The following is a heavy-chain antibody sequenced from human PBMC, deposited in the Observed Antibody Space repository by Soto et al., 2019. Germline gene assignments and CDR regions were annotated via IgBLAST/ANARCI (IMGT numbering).Heavy chain of an antibody. CDR1: GGSFSGYY. CDR2: INHSGST. Sequence: SETLSLTCAVYGGSFSGYYWSWIRQPPGKGLEWIGEINHSGSTNYNPSLKSRVTISVYTSKNQFSLKLSSVTAADTAVYYCARLLELRFLEWLSKPYYYYYGMDVWGQGTTVTVSS. CDR3: ARLLELRFLEWLSKPYYYYYGMDV. D-gene: IGHD3-3*01. V-gene: IGHV4-34*01. J-gene: IGHJ6*02.